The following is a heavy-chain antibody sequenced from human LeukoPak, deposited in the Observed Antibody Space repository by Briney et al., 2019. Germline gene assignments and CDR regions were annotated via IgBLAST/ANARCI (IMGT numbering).Heavy chain of an antibody. V-gene: IGHV3-30-3*01. CDR1: GFTFSSYA. Sequence: GGSLRLSCAASGFTFSSYAMHWVRQAPGKGLEWVAVISYDGSNKYYADSVKGRFTISRDNSKNTLYLQMNSLRAEDTAVYYCARGLLSSAMDDYWGQGTLVTVSS. J-gene: IGHJ4*02. D-gene: IGHD5-18*01. CDR3: ARGLLSSAMDDY. CDR2: ISYDGSNK.